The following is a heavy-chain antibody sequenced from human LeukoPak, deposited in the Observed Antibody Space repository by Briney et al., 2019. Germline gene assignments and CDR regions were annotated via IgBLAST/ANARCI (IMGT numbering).Heavy chain of an antibody. V-gene: IGHV3-66*01. J-gene: IGHJ4*02. CDR2: IYSNGDT. Sequence: GGSLRLSCAASGLTVTNNYWNWIRQPPGKGPEWISLIYSNGDTRYADSVKGRFTFSRDNSKNTLYLQMNSLRAEDTAVYYCTYGDYPLTYWGQGTLVSVSS. CDR1: GLTVTNNY. D-gene: IGHD4-17*01. CDR3: TYGDYPLTY.